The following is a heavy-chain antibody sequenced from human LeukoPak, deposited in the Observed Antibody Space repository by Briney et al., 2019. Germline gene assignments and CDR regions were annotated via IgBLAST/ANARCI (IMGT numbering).Heavy chain of an antibody. CDR2: IYYSGST. D-gene: IGHD3-10*01. Sequence: SETLSLTCTVSGGSISSYYWSWIRQPPGKGLEWIGYIYYSGSTNYNPSLKSRVTISVDKSKNQFSLKLSSVTAADTAVYYCAEGTTMVRGAFGWGQGTLVTVSS. CDR3: AEGTTMVRGAFG. CDR1: GGSISSYY. V-gene: IGHV4-59*12. J-gene: IGHJ4*02.